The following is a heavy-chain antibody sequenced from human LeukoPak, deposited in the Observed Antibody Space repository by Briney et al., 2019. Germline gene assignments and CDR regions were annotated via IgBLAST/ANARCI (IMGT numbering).Heavy chain of an antibody. D-gene: IGHD4-23*01. J-gene: IGHJ1*01. Sequence: GASVKVSCKASGYTFTGYYMHWVRQAPGQGLEWMGWINPNSGDTNYAQKFQGRVTMTRDTSISTAYMELSRLRSDDTAVYYCARTKDGNHAEYFQHWGQGTLVTVSS. V-gene: IGHV1-2*02. CDR3: ARTKDGNHAEYFQH. CDR1: GYTFTGYY. CDR2: INPNSGDT.